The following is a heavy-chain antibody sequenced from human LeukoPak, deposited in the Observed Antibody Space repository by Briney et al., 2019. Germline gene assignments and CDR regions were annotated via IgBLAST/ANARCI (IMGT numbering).Heavy chain of an antibody. CDR3: ARAPYDSSGYYYLSLFDY. CDR1: GYTFTTYG. Sequence: ASVKVSCKASGYTFTTYGISWVRQAPGQGLEWMGYIITYNGNTNYAQKFQGRVTMTRDTSISTAYMELSRLRSDDTAVYYCARAPYDSSGYYYLSLFDYWGQGTLVTVSS. J-gene: IGHJ4*02. CDR2: IITYNGNT. D-gene: IGHD3-22*01. V-gene: IGHV1-18*01.